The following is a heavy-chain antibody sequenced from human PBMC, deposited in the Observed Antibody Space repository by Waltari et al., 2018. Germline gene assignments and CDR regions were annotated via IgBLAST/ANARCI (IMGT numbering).Heavy chain of an antibody. CDR2: INHGGTT. D-gene: IGHD5-18*01. CDR1: GASLRNYF. J-gene: IGHJ4*02. CDR3: ARGYSNGYGPGDS. Sequence: QVQLQQWGAGLVKPSETLSLTCAVYGASLRNYFWSWIRQAPGKVLEWIGEINHGGTTNYNPSLKSRVTISVDTSKSQFSLRLRSGTAADTAVYYCARGYSNGYGPGDSWGQGTLVTVSS. V-gene: IGHV4-34*01.